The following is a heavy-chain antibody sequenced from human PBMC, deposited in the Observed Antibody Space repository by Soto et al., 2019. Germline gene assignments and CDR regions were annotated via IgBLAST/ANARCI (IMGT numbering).Heavy chain of an antibody. Sequence: PSETLSLTCTVSGGSISSDYWSWIRQPPGKGLEWIGYIYYSGSTNYNPSLKSRVTISVDTSKHQFPLKLSSVTAADTAVYYCAGSGYYHNSGMDVWGQGTTVTVSS. CDR3: AGSGYYHNSGMDV. D-gene: IGHD3-22*01. CDR1: GGSISSDY. V-gene: IGHV4-59*12. CDR2: IYYSGST. J-gene: IGHJ6*02.